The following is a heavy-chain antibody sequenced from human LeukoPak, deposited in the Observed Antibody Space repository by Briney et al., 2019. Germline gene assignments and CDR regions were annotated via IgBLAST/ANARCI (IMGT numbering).Heavy chain of an antibody. CDR3: ARDPGDVPLAAAGRGGGY. V-gene: IGHV4-30-2*01. CDR2: IYHSGST. Sequence: SQTLSLTCTVSGGSISSGGYYWSWIRQPPGKGLEWIGYIYHSGSTYYNPSLKSRVTISVDRSKNQFSLKLSSVTAADTAVYYCARDPGDVPLAAAGRGGGYWGQGTLVTVSS. D-gene: IGHD6-13*01. CDR1: GGSISSGGYY. J-gene: IGHJ4*02.